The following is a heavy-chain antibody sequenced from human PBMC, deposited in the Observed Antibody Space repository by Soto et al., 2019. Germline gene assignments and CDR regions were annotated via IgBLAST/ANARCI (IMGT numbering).Heavy chain of an antibody. Sequence: GGSLRLSCVASGFTFSSYSMVWVRQAPGKGLEWISYIFASSTTIYYADSVKGRFTVSRDNARNSLFLLMNSLRAEDTAVYYCARDKDWAFDYWGQGTLVTV. CDR2: IFASSTTI. J-gene: IGHJ4*02. V-gene: IGHV3-48*04. D-gene: IGHD3-9*01. CDR3: ARDKDWAFDY. CDR1: GFTFSSYS.